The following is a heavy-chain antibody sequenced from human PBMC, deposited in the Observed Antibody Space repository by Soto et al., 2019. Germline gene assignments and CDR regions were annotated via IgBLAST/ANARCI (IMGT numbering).Heavy chain of an antibody. CDR1: AYSVTSYW. D-gene: IGHD2-21*02. V-gene: IGHV5-51*01. CDR2: IYPGDSDT. Sequence: GSLKISCKGSAYSVTSYWIGLVRQIHGNGLEWMGIIYPGDSDTRYSPSFQGQVTISADKSISTAYLQWSSLKASDTAMYYCARQGGNSEDYYYYYGMDVWGQGTTVTVSS. CDR3: ARQGGNSEDYYYYYGMDV. J-gene: IGHJ6*02.